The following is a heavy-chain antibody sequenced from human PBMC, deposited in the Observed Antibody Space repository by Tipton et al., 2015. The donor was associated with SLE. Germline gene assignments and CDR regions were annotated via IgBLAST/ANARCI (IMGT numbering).Heavy chain of an antibody. CDR1: GHTFSGYY. Sequence: QLVQSGAEVQKPGASVKLSCKVSGHTFSGYYIDWVRQAPGQGLEWMGRIDPISGDTNSAQKFQGRVTMTTDTSIGTTYMETSSLRSDDTAVYFCARLGSDIAQVPAAMLELDPWGQGTLVTVSS. V-gene: IGHV1-2*06. J-gene: IGHJ5*02. CDR2: IDPISGDT. D-gene: IGHD2-2*01. CDR3: ARLGSDIAQVPAAMLELDP.